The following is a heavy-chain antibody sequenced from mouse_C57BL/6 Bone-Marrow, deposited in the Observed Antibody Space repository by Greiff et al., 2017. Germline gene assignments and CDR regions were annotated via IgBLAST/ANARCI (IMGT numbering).Heavy chain of an antibody. CDR2: IYPRSGNT. D-gene: IGHD2-4*01. V-gene: IGHV1-81*01. J-gene: IGHJ1*03. CDR3: SREWEIDYEGWYFDV. CDR1: GYTFTSYG. Sequence: VQLQQSGAELARPGASVKLSCKASGYTFTSYGISWVKQRTGQGLEWIGEIYPRSGNTYYNEKFKGKATLTADKASSTAYMELRSLTSEDSAVYFCSREWEIDYEGWYFDVWGTGTTVTVSS.